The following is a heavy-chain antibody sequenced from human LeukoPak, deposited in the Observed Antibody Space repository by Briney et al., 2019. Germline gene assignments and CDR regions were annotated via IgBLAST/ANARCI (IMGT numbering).Heavy chain of an antibody. CDR3: ARDPYVLTTVTTGGYYYMDV. D-gene: IGHD4-17*01. Sequence: ASAKVSCKASGYTFTGYYMHWVRQAPGQGLEWMGWINPNSGGTNYAQKFQGRVTMTRDTSISTAYMELSRLRSDDTAVYYCARDPYVLTTVTTGGYYYMDVWGKGTTVTVSS. CDR1: GYTFTGYY. V-gene: IGHV1-2*02. CDR2: INPNSGGT. J-gene: IGHJ6*03.